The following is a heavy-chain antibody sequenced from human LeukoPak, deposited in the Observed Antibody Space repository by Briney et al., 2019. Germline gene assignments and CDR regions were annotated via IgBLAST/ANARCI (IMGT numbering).Heavy chain of an antibody. CDR3: AIAVAATAPFDY. Sequence: PSETLSLTCAVYGGSFSGYYWSWIRQPPGKGLEWIGEINHSGSTNYNPSLKSRVTISIDTSKNQFSLKLSSVTAADTAVYYCAIAVAATAPFDYWGQGTLVTVSS. CDR2: INHSGST. CDR1: GGSFSGYY. V-gene: IGHV4-34*01. D-gene: IGHD6-19*01. J-gene: IGHJ4*02.